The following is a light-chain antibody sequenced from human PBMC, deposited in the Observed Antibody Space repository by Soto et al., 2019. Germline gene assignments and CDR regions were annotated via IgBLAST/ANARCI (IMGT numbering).Light chain of an antibody. CDR2: DAS. J-gene: IGKJ1*01. Sequence: DIQMTQSPSSLSASVGNRVTSTCQARQDIATYLNWYQQKPGKAPNLLIYDASNLDTGVPSRFSGGGSGTHFTFTISNLQPVDMGTYYCQQYDNLPPTWTFGQGTKVEIE. CDR1: QDIATY. V-gene: IGKV1-33*01. CDR3: QQYDNLPPTWT.